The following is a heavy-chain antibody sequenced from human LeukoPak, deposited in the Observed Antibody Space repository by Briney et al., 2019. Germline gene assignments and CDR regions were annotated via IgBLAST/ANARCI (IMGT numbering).Heavy chain of an antibody. CDR1: GFTFSSYA. V-gene: IGHV3-23*01. Sequence: PGGSLRLSCAASGFTFSSYAMSWVRQAPXXXXXWVSAISGSGGSTYYADSVKGRFTISRDNSKNTLYLQMNSLRAEDTAVYYCAKDGRIYSYGDWGQGTLVTVSS. CDR3: AKDGRIYSYGD. CDR2: ISGSGGST. J-gene: IGHJ4*02. D-gene: IGHD5-18*01.